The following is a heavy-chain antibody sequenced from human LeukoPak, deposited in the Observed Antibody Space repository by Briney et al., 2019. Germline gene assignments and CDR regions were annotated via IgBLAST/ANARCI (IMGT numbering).Heavy chain of an antibody. V-gene: IGHV1-2*02. D-gene: IGHD1-7*01. Sequence: ASVKVSCKASGYTFTGYYMHWVRQAPGQGLEWMGWIKPNSGGTNYAQKFQGRVTMTRDTSISTAYMELSRLRSDDTAVYYCAREYNWIYRLLGGPFDYWGQGTLVTVSS. CDR3: AREYNWIYRLLGGPFDY. J-gene: IGHJ4*02. CDR2: IKPNSGGT. CDR1: GYTFTGYY.